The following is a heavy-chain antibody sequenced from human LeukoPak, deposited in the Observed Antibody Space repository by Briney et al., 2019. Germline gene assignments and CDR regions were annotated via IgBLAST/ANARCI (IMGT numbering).Heavy chain of an antibody. Sequence: ASVKVSCKASGGTFSSYAISWVRQAPGLGLEWMGIINPLRGITIYAQKFQGRVTMTSDTSTNTVYMELSSLISEDTAVYYCTRTIGYRPVAGLKEEWFDPWGQGTLVTVSS. V-gene: IGHV1-46*01. CDR3: TRTIGYRPVAGLKEEWFDP. CDR2: INPLRGIT. J-gene: IGHJ5*02. D-gene: IGHD6-19*01. CDR1: GGTFSSYA.